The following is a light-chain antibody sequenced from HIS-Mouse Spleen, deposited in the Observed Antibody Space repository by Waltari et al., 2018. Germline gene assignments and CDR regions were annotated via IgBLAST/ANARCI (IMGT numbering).Light chain of an antibody. Sequence: QSALTQPPSVSGSPGQSITISCTGTSSDVGGYNYVSWYQQHPGKAPKLMIYDVSKRPSGVSNRFSGSKSGNTASLTISGLQAEDEADYYCCSYAGSSTVVFGGGTKLTVL. CDR1: SSDVGGYNY. CDR2: DVS. CDR3: CSYAGSSTVV. V-gene: IGLV2-14*03. J-gene: IGLJ3*02.